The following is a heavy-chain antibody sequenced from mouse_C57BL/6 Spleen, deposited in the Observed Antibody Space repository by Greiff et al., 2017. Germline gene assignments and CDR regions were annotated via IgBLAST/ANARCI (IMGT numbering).Heavy chain of an antibody. J-gene: IGHJ2*01. V-gene: IGHV1-52*01. D-gene: IGHD2-5*01. CDR2: IDPSDSET. Sequence: VQLQQPGAELVRPGSSVKLSCKASGYTFTSYWMHWVKQRPIQGLEWIGNIDPSDSETNYNQKFKDKATLTVDKSSSTAYMQLSSLTSEDSAVYYCARERASYSSYNFDYWGQGTTLTVSS. CDR3: ARERASYSSYNFDY. CDR1: GYTFTSYW.